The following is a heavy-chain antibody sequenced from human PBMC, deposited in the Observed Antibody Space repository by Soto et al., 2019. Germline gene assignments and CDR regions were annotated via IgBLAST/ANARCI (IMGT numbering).Heavy chain of an antibody. Sequence: QVQVVESGGGVVQPGRSLRLSCAASGFTFSSFGMHWVGQAPGKGREWVSLIWYDGSKKSYGDSVKGRFTISRDNSRNTVYLQMNSLRADDTAVYYCARDASYYSLWSGYYPSRNGMDVWDQGTTVTVSS. CDR3: ARDASYYSLWSGYYPSRNGMDV. D-gene: IGHD3-3*01. V-gene: IGHV3-33*01. CDR2: IWYDGSKK. J-gene: IGHJ6*02. CDR1: GFTFSSFG.